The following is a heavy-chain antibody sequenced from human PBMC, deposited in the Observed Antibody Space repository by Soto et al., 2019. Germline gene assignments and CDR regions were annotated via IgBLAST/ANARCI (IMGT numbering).Heavy chain of an antibody. D-gene: IGHD5-12*01. Sequence: GGSLRLCCAASGFTFSSYAMHWVSQAPGKGLDRVAVISYDESNKCYADSVKGRFTISRDNSKNTLYLQRNSLIAEDTAMYYCAREKNGYIIEYDVDYWGQGTLVTISS. J-gene: IGHJ4*02. CDR2: ISYDESNK. V-gene: IGHV3-30-3*01. CDR1: GFTFSSYA. CDR3: AREKNGYIIEYDVDY.